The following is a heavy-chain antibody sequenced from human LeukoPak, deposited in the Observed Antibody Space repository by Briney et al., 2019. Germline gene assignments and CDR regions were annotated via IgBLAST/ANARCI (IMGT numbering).Heavy chain of an antibody. CDR1: GGSFSGYY. CDR3: ARLGVYSNYWFDP. J-gene: IGHJ5*02. CDR2: INHSGST. D-gene: IGHD4-11*01. Sequence: PSETLSLTCAVYGGSFSGYYWSWIRQPPGKGLEWIGEINHSGSTNYNPSLKSRVTISVDTSKNQFSLKLSSVTAADTAVYYCARLGVYSNYWFDPWGQGTLVSVSS. V-gene: IGHV4-34*01.